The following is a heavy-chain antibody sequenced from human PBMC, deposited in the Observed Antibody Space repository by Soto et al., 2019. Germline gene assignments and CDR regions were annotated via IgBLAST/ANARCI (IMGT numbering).Heavy chain of an antibody. V-gene: IGHV3-48*02. CDR2: ISSSSTTI. CDR3: AREIVVVVAATSTEYYYGMDV. Sequence: EVQLVESGGGLVQPGGSLRLSCAASGFTFSSYSMNWVRQAPGKGLEWVSYISSSSTTIYYADSVKGRFTISRDNAKNSLYLQMNSLRDEDTAVYYCAREIVVVVAATSTEYYYGMDVWGQGTTVTVSS. D-gene: IGHD2-15*01. CDR1: GFTFSSYS. J-gene: IGHJ6*02.